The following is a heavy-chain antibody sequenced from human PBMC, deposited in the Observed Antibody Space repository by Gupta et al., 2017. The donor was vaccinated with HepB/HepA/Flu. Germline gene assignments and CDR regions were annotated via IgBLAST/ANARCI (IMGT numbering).Heavy chain of an antibody. J-gene: IGHJ4*02. D-gene: IGHD3-22*01. Sequence: EVQMLESGGGLVQPGGSLRLSCAASGFTFSSYAMSWVRQAPGKGLEWVSAISGSGGSTYYADSVKGRFTISRDNSKNTLYLQMNSLRAEDTAVYYCAKERLYYYDSSGYYHGYYFDYWGQGTLVTVSS. CDR1: GFTFSSYA. CDR3: AKERLYYYDSSGYYHGYYFDY. V-gene: IGHV3-23*01. CDR2: ISGSGGST.